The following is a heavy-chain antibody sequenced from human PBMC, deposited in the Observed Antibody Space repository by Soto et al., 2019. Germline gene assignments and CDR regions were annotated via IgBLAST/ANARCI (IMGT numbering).Heavy chain of an antibody. D-gene: IGHD2-2*02. CDR3: ARYPRYPVFQH. CDR1: GGSISSSSYY. CDR2: IYYSGST. V-gene: IGHV4-39*01. J-gene: IGHJ1*01. Sequence: QLQLQESGPGLVKPSETLSLTCTVSGGSISSSSYYWGWIRQPPGKGLEWIGSIYYSGSTYYNPSLKSRVTISVDTSKNQFSLKLSSVTAADTAVYYCARYPRYPVFQHWGQGTLVTVSS.